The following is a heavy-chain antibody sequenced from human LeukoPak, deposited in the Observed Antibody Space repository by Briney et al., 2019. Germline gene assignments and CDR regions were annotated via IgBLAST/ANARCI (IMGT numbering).Heavy chain of an antibody. CDR3: YGGDAEN. D-gene: IGHD2-21*01. CDR1: GFTFSSYW. V-gene: IGHV3-74*01. CDR2: INTDGSST. Sequence: PGGSLRLSCAASGFTFSSYWMHWVRQAPGKGLVWVSRINTDGSSTRYADSVKGRFTISRDNAKSTLYPQMNSLRAEDTAVYYCYGGDAENWGQGTLVTVSS. J-gene: IGHJ1*01.